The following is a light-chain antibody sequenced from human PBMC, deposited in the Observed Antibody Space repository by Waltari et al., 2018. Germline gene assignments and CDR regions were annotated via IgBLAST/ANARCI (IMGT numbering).Light chain of an antibody. CDR1: QSVSSSY. Sequence: EIVLTQSPGTLSLSPGERATLSCRASQSVSSSYLAWYQQQPGQAPRLLSYGASSRATGIPDRFSGSGSGTDFALTISRLEPGDFAVYYCQQYGSSLWTFGQGTKVEIK. V-gene: IGKV3-20*01. CDR2: GAS. CDR3: QQYGSSLWT. J-gene: IGKJ1*01.